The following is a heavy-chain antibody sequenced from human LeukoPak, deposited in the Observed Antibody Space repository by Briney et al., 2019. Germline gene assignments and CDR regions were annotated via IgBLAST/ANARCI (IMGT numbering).Heavy chain of an antibody. CDR3: ARSFRYYDSSGPFDY. Sequence: GGSLRLCCAASAFTFSSYWMHWVRQAPGKGLVWVSRIHSDGSSTSYADSVKGRFTISRDNAKNTLYLQMNSLRAEDTAVYYCARSFRYYDSSGPFDYWGQGTLVTVSS. V-gene: IGHV3-74*01. D-gene: IGHD3-22*01. J-gene: IGHJ4*02. CDR1: AFTFSSYW. CDR2: IHSDGSST.